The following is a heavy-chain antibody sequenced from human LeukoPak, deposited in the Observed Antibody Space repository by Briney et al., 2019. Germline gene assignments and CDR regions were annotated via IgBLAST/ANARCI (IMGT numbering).Heavy chain of an antibody. D-gene: IGHD1-1*01. Sequence: GGSLRLSCAASGFTFSSYAMSWVRQAPGKGLEWVSAISGSGGSTYYADSVKGRFTISRDNSKNTLYLQMNSLRAEDTAVYYCATTTPYNWGSFGPQGWYFDLWGRGTLVTVSS. CDR2: ISGSGGST. J-gene: IGHJ2*01. CDR1: GFTFSSYA. CDR3: ATTTPYNWGSFGPQGWYFDL. V-gene: IGHV3-23*01.